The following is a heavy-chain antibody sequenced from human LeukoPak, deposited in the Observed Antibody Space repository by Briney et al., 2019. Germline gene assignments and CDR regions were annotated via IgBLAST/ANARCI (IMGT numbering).Heavy chain of an antibody. D-gene: IGHD3-10*01. V-gene: IGHV1-2*02. CDR3: ATNILVRDIINWFDP. CDR1: GYTFTGYY. Sequence: GASVKVSCKASGYTFTGYYMHWVRQAPGQGLEWMGWIKPNSGGTRSAQKFQGRVTMTRDTSMSTAYMELSSLRHGDPAVYYCATNILVRDIINWFDPWGQGTLVTVSS. J-gene: IGHJ5*02. CDR2: IKPNSGGT.